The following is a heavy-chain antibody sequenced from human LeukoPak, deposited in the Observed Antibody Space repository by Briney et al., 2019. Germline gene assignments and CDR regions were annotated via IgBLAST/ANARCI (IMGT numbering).Heavy chain of an antibody. V-gene: IGHV1-24*01. CDR2: FDPDGGET. J-gene: IGHJ4*02. CDR1: GYTLTELS. D-gene: IGHD5-18*01. CDR3: ATEPIERELWLQYYFDY. Sequence: ASVKVSCKVSGYTLTELSMHWVRQAPGKGLEWIGGFDPDGGETIYAQKFQGRVTMTEETSTETAYMELSRLASDDTAVYYAATEPIERELWLQYYFDYWGEASMVGVCS.